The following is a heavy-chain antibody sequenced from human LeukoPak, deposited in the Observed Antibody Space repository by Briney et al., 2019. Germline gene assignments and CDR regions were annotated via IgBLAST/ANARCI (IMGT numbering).Heavy chain of an antibody. D-gene: IGHD4-23*01. CDR3: ARGGRMTTVVTYYFDY. V-gene: IGHV1-46*01. CDR2: VNLSGGST. J-gene: IGHJ4*02. CDR1: GYSFTNYY. Sequence: GASVKVSCKASGYSFTNYYIHWVRQAPGQGLEWMGIVNLSGGSTTYAQEFQGRVTMTRDTSTSTVYMDLSSLRSDDTAVYFCARGGRMTTVVTYYFDYWGQGTLVTVSS.